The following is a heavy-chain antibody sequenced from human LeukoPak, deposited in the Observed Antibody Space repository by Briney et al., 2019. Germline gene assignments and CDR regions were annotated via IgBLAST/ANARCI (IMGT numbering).Heavy chain of an antibody. D-gene: IGHD1-26*01. CDR2: IRYDGINK. CDR3: ARVSGSYFYYYYYMDV. V-gene: IGHV3-30*02. CDR1: GFTFSTHG. J-gene: IGHJ6*03. Sequence: GGSLRLSCAASGFTFSTHGMHWVRQAPGKGLEWVAFIRYDGINKYYADSVKGRFTISRDNSKNTLYLQMNSLRAEDTAVYYCARVSGSYFYYYYYMDVWGKGTTVTISS.